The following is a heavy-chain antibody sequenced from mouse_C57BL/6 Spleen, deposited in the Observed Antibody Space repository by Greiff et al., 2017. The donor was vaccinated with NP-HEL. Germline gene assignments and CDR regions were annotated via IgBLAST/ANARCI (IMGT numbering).Heavy chain of an antibody. CDR1: GYAFSSYW. D-gene: IGHD4-1*02. V-gene: IGHV1-80*01. CDR3: ARSLQLGGYAMDY. CDR2: IYPGDGDT. J-gene: IGHJ4*01. Sequence: VQLQQSGAELVKPGASVKISCKASGYAFSSYWMNWVKQRPGKGLEWIGQIYPGDGDTNYNGKFKGKATLTADKSSSTAYMQLSSLTSEDSAVYFCARSLQLGGYAMDYWGQGTSVTVSS.